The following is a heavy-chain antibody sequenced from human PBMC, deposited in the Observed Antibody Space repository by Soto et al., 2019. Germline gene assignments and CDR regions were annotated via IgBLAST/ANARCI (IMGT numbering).Heavy chain of an antibody. Sequence: GGSLRLSCAASGFTFSSYGMHWVRQAPGKGLEWVAVISYDGSNKHYADSVKGRFTISRDNSKNTLYLQMNSLRAEDTAVYYCAKDGIAYCGGDCYSPISAYFQHWGQGTLVTVSS. J-gene: IGHJ1*01. CDR2: ISYDGSNK. CDR1: GFTFSSYG. CDR3: AKDGIAYCGGDCYSPISAYFQH. D-gene: IGHD2-21*02. V-gene: IGHV3-30*18.